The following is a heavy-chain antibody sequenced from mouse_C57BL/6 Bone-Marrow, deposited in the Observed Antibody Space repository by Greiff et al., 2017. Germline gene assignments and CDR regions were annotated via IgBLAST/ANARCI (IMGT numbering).Heavy chain of an antibody. CDR1: GYTFTSYW. V-gene: IGHV1-64*01. Sequence: QVQLQQSGAELVKPGASVKLSCKASGYTFTSYWMHWVKQRPGQGLEWIGMIHPNSGSTNYNEKFKSKATLTVDKSSSTAYMQLSSLTSEDSAVYYCARTEDSSGPYYYAMDYWGQGTSVTVSS. CDR3: ARTEDSSGPYYYAMDY. CDR2: IHPNSGST. J-gene: IGHJ4*01. D-gene: IGHD3-2*02.